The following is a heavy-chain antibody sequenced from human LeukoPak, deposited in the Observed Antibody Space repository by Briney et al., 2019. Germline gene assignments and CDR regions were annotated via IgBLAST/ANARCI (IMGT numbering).Heavy chain of an antibody. Sequence: SQTLSLTCAISGDSVSSNSAAWNWIRQSPSRGLEWLGRTYYRSKWYNDYAVSVKSRITINPDTSKNQFSLQLNSVTPEDTAVYYCARDLGITVTTISSGAFDIWGQGTMVTVSS. CDR2: TYYRSKWYN. CDR3: ARDLGITVTTISSGAFDI. D-gene: IGHD4-17*01. V-gene: IGHV6-1*01. J-gene: IGHJ3*02. CDR1: GDSVSSNSAA.